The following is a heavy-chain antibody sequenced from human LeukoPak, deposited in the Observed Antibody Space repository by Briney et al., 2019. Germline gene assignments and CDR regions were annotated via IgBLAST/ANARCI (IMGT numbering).Heavy chain of an antibody. D-gene: IGHD5-12*01. Sequence: VGSLRLSCAASGFTFSSYGMSWVRQAPGKGLEWVSIISGTAFSTYYADSVRGRFTISRDNSKNTLYLQMNSLRAEDTAVYYCAKDTGSGYDYFSYYFDYWGQGTLVTVSS. J-gene: IGHJ4*02. CDR1: GFTFSSYG. CDR3: AKDTGSGYDYFSYYFDY. V-gene: IGHV3-23*01. CDR2: ISGTAFST.